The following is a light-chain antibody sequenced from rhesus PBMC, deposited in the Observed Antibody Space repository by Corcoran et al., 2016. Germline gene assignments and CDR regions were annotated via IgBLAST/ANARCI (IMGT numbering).Light chain of an antibody. CDR2: EVS. J-gene: IGLJ2*01. CDR3: SSYAGSNTCL. CDR1: SSDIGGYNY. V-gene: IGLV2-32*02. Sequence: QAALTQPRSVSGSPGQSVTISCTGTSSDIGGYNYVSWYQQHPGTAPKLMIYEVSKRPSGVSDRFSGSKSGNTASLTISGLQAEDEADYYCSSYAGSNTCLCGGGTRLTVL.